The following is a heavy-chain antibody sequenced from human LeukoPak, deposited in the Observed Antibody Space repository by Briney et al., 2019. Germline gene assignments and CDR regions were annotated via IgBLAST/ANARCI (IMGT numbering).Heavy chain of an antibody. CDR1: GYTFTSYG. D-gene: IGHD1-26*01. J-gene: IGHJ4*02. CDR3: AIMVGAVKSTAMNDY. V-gene: IGHV1-18*01. CDR2: ISAYNGNT. Sequence: ASVKVSCKASGYTFTSYGISWVRQAPGQGLEWMGWISAYNGNTNYAQKLQGRVTMTTDTSTSTAYMELRSLRSDDTAVYYCAIMVGAVKSTAMNDYWGQGTLVTVSS.